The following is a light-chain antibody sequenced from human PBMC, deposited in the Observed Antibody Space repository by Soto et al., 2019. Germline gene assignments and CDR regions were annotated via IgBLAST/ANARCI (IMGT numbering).Light chain of an antibody. CDR2: DAS. CDR3: QQRSNWPYT. V-gene: IGKV3-11*01. J-gene: IGKJ4*01. Sequence: EIVLTQSPATLSLSPGNRATLSCRASQSVSSYLAWYQQKPGQAPRLLIYDASNRATGIPARFSGSGSGTDFTLTITSREPEDFAVYDCQQRSNWPYTFGGETKLEIK. CDR1: QSVSSY.